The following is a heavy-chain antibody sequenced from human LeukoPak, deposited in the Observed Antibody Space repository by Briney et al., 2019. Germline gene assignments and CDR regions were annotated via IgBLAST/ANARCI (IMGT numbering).Heavy chain of an antibody. CDR2: IKQDGSEK. D-gene: IGHD2-8*01. CDR3: ARARWVNGLYYFDY. J-gene: IGHJ4*02. CDR1: GFTFSHYR. V-gene: IGHV3-7*01. Sequence: PGGSLRLSCAASGFTFSHYRMSWVRQAPGKGLEWVANIKQDGSEKYYVDSVKGRFSISRDNAQNSLYLQMNSLRAEDTAMYYCARARWVNGLYYFDYWGQGTLVTVSS.